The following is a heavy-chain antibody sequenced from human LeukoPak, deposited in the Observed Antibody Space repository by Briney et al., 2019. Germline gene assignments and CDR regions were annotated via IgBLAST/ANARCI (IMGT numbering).Heavy chain of an antibody. CDR2: ISGSGGST. CDR3: AKELRITVFGVAAGDAFDI. CDR1: GFTFSSYA. Sequence: GGSLRLSCAASGFTFSSYAMSWVRQAPGKGLEWVSAISGSGGSTYYADSVKGRFTISRDNSKNTLYLQMNSLRAEDTAVYYCAKELRITVFGVAAGDAFDIWGQGTMVTVSS. V-gene: IGHV3-23*01. D-gene: IGHD3-3*01. J-gene: IGHJ3*02.